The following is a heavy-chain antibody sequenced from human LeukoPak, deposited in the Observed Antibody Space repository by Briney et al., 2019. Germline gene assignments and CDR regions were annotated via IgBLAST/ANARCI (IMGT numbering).Heavy chain of an antibody. J-gene: IGHJ4*02. CDR2: ISYEGSNK. Sequence: GGSLRPSCAASGFTFSSYAMHWVRQDPGKGLEWVAVISYEGSNKYYAHSVNGRPTIYRDNSKNTLYLQMNSLRAEDTAVYYCATNPLYYDILTGTIFDYWGQGTLVTVSS. V-gene: IGHV3-30*14. CDR1: GFTFSSYA. CDR3: ATNPLYYDILTGTIFDY. D-gene: IGHD3-9*01.